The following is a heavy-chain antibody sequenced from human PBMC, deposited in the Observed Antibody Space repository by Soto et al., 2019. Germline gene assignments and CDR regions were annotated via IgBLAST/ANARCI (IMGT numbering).Heavy chain of an antibody. D-gene: IGHD3-22*01. CDR3: ARDPTYYDSSGYYPYNWFDP. V-gene: IGHV3-21*01. CDR2: ISSSSGYI. Sequence: LRLSCAASGFTFSSYNMNWVRQAPGKGLEWVSSISSSSGYIFYPDSVKGRFTISRDNAKNSLYLQMNSLRAEDTAVYYRARDPTYYDSSGYYPYNWFDPWGQGTLVTVSS. CDR1: GFTFSSYN. J-gene: IGHJ5*02.